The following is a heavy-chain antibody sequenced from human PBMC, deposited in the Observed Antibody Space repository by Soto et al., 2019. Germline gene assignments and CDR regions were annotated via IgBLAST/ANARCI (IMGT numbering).Heavy chain of an antibody. CDR2: IIPIAAIA. CDR3: ARGSTIVRGAPSWFDP. V-gene: IGHV1-69*02. CDR1: GGTFSRYT. D-gene: IGHD3-10*01. Sequence: SVKVSCKASGGTFSRYTINWVRQAPGQGLEWMGRIIPIAAIANYTQKFQGSVTITVDKSSTTAYMELSSLRSDDTAMYYCARGSTIVRGAPSWFDPWGQGTLVTVPS. J-gene: IGHJ5*02.